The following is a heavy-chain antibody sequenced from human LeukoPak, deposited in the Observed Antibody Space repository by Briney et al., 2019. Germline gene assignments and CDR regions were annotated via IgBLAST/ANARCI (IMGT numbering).Heavy chain of an antibody. CDR1: LDSTTSNF. J-gene: IGHJ4*02. CDR2: IHRSGSP. CDR3: AREILGGFNPGAY. Sequence: KPSETLSLTCTVSLDSTTSNFWSWVRQPPGKGLEWIGEIHRSGSPNYNPPLQSRVTISIDRSRNQIVLELSSVTAADTAVYYCAREILGGFNPGAYWGQGILVTVSS. D-gene: IGHD1-14*01. V-gene: IGHV4-4*02.